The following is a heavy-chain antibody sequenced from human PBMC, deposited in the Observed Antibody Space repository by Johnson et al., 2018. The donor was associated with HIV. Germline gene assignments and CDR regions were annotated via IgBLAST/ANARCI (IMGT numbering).Heavy chain of an antibody. V-gene: IGHV3-23*04. D-gene: IGHD3-22*01. CDR1: GFTFSSYA. J-gene: IGHJ3*02. Sequence: VQLVESGGGLVQPGGSLRLSCAASGFTFSSYAMSWVRQAPGKGLEWVSAISGSGGSTYYADSVKGRFTISRDNSKNTLYLQMNSLRAEDTAVYYCAKGAYYYSSGYYYGAFDIWGQGTMVTVSS. CDR2: ISGSGGST. CDR3: AKGAYYYSSGYYYGAFDI.